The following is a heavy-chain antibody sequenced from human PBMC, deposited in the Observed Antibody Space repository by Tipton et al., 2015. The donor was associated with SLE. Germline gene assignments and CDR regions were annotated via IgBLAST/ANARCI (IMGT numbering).Heavy chain of an antibody. CDR2: LYTSGTT. V-gene: IGHV4-61*02. J-gene: IGHJ4*02. CDR3: VRLELPATKADY. CDR1: GGSITSGSYF. D-gene: IGHD5-24*01. Sequence: GLVKPSQTLSLSCTVSGGSITSGSYFYNWIRQPAGKGLEWIGRLYTSGTTYYNPSLKSRLTLSIDTSKNQFSLKLSSVTAADTAVYYCVRLELPATKADYWGPGTLVTVSS.